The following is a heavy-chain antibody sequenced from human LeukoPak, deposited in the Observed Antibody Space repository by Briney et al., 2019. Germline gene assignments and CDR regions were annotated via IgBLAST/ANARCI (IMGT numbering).Heavy chain of an antibody. CDR1: VGSISSSSYY. Sequence: SETLSLTCTVSVGSISSSSYYCGWIRQPPGKGLEWIGTIYYSGSTYYNPSLKSRVTISVDTSKNQFSLKLSSVTAADTAVYYCARQTPRWLTSYWGQGTLVTVSS. V-gene: IGHV4-39*01. J-gene: IGHJ4*02. CDR3: ARQTPRWLTSY. D-gene: IGHD6-19*01. CDR2: IYYSGST.